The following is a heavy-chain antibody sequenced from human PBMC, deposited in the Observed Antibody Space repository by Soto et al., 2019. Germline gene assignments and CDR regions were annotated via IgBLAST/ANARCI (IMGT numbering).Heavy chain of an antibody. Sequence: QVQLVESGGGVVQPGRSLRLSCAASGFTFSSYAMHWVRQAPGKGLEWVAVISYDGSNKYYADSVKGRFTISRDNSKNTLYLQMNSLRAEDTAVYYCARGRGSMVRGWYVDLWGRGTLVTVSS. V-gene: IGHV3-30-3*01. J-gene: IGHJ2*01. CDR2: ISYDGSNK. D-gene: IGHD3-10*01. CDR3: ARGRGSMVRGWYVDL. CDR1: GFTFSSYA.